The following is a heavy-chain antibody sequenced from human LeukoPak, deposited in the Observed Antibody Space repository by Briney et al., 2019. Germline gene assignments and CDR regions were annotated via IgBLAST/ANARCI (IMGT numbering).Heavy chain of an antibody. Sequence: KTSETLSLTCTVSGGSIRSSSYYWGWIRQPPGKGLEWIGCIYYTGSTYYNPSLKSRVTISVDTSKNQFSLKLSSVTAADTAVYFCARGPYSYDSSGAFDIWGQGTMVTVSS. J-gene: IGHJ3*02. V-gene: IGHV4-39*07. CDR1: GGSIRSSSYY. D-gene: IGHD3-22*01. CDR3: ARGPYSYDSSGAFDI. CDR2: IYYTGST.